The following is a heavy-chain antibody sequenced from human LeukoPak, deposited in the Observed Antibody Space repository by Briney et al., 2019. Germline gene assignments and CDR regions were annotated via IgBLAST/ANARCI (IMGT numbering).Heavy chain of an antibody. CDR1: GFSLSTSGMR. CDR3: ARTPNYVRGYYFDY. J-gene: IGHJ4*02. V-gene: IGHV2-70*04. Sequence: SGPALVKPTQTLTLTCTFSGFSLSTSGMRVSWIRQPPGKALEWLARIDWDDDKFYNTSLKTRLTISKDTSKNQVVLTMTNMDPVDTGTHYCARTPNYVRGYYFDYWGQGALVTVSS. D-gene: IGHD3-16*01. CDR2: IDWDDDK.